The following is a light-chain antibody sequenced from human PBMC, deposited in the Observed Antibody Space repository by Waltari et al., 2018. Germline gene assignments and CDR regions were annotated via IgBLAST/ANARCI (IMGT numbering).Light chain of an antibody. J-gene: IGKJ4*01. CDR2: ATP. CDR1: QSVTTPS. Sequence: SGRASQSVTTPSFLWTHKNPGQAPGPLIFATPSGATGTPDRFGGSGSGPDFTLTFSRLEPEDFAVYYCQQYGTLPATFGGGTKVEIK. CDR3: QQYGTLPAT. V-gene: IGKV3-20*01.